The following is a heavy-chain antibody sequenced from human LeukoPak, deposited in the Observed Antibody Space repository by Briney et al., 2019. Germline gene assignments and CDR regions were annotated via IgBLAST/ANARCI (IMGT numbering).Heavy chain of an antibody. V-gene: IGHV3-53*01. J-gene: IGHJ4*02. D-gene: IGHD3-9*01. CDR1: GFTVSSIY. CDR3: ASGYYDVLTGHAY. CDR2: IYSGGST. Sequence: GGSLRLSCAASGFTVSSIYMTWVRQAPGKGLEWVSVIYSGGSTYYADSVKGRFTVSRDKSKNTLYLQMNSLRAEDTAVYYCASGYYDVLTGHAYWGQGTLVTVSS.